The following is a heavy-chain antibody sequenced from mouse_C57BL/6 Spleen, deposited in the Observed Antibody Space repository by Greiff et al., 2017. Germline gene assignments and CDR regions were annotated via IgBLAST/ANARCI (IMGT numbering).Heavy chain of an antibody. CDR3: ARHTYDYDAVFAY. D-gene: IGHD2-4*01. V-gene: IGHV1-62-2*01. CDR2: FYPGGGSI. Sequence: VQLQQSGAELVKPGASVKLSCKASGYTFTEYTIHWVKQRPGQGLEWIGWFYPGGGSIKYHETFKGKATLTADKSSSTVYMGLSRFTSEDSAVYFCARHTYDYDAVFAYWGQGTLVTVSA. CDR1: GYTFTEYT. J-gene: IGHJ3*01.